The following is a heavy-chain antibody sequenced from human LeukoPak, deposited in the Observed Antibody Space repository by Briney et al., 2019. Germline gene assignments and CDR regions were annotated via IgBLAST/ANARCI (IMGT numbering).Heavy chain of an antibody. J-gene: IGHJ4*02. Sequence: SGTLSLTCAVSGASIERSSYWWSWVRQPPGKGLGWIGETYHTGTTNDNPPLKSRVTMSVDKSKNQFFLILKSVTAAETAVYYCARGGGDYGGNPLDYWGQGTLVIVSS. CDR3: ARGGGDYGGNPLDY. V-gene: IGHV4-4*02. CDR1: GASIERSSYW. D-gene: IGHD4-23*01. CDR2: TYHTGTT.